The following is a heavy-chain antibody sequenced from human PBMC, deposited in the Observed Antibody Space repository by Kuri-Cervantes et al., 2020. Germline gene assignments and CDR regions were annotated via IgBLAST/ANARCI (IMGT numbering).Heavy chain of an antibody. CDR2: IYHSGST. D-gene: IGHD5-12*01. J-gene: IGHJ4*02. CDR1: GGSISSGGYS. CDR3: ARHGSGYLLPTNDFDY. V-gene: IGHV4-30-2*01. Sequence: LRLSCAVSGGSISSGGYSWSWIRQPPGKGLEWIGYIYHSGSTYYNPSLKSRVTISVDRSKNQFSLKLSSVTAADTAVYYCARHGSGYLLPTNDFDYWGQGTLVTVSS.